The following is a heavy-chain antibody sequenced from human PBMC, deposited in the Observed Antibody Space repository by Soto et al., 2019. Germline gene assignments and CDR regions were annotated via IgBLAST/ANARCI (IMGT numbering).Heavy chain of an antibody. CDR3: AGPLRGYFDWLTQNYYGMDV. V-gene: IGHV3-30*03. CDR1: GFTFSSYG. J-gene: IGHJ6*02. D-gene: IGHD3-9*01. Sequence: QVQLVESGGGVVQPGRSLRLSCAASGFTFSSYGMHWVRQAPGKGLEWVAVISYDGSNKYYADSVKGRFTISRDNSKNTLYLQTNSLRAEDTAVYYCAGPLRGYFDWLTQNYYGMDVWGQGTTVTVSS. CDR2: ISYDGSNK.